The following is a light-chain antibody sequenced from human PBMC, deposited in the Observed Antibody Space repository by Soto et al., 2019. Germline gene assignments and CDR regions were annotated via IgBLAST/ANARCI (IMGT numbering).Light chain of an antibody. J-gene: IGKJ4*01. CDR2: ATS. CDR3: QQYFNLIT. Sequence: ETVLTQYPATLSLSPGERATLSCRASQTVPFSYLAWYQQKPGQAPRLLIYATSTRATDIPDRFSGSGSGTDFTLSISRLEPDDSAVYLCQQYFNLITFGGGTKVEIK. V-gene: IGKV3-20*01. CDR1: QTVPFSY.